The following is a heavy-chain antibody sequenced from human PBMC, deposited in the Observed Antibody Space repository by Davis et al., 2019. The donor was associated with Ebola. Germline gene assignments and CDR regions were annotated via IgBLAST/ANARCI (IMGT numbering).Heavy chain of an antibody. J-gene: IGHJ6*02. CDR1: GFSFSSTW. Sequence: GESLKISCAASGFSFSSTWMHWARQAPGKGLVWVSRIHSDGTSTIYTDSVKGRFTISRDNAKNTLYLQMNSLRAEDTAVYYCARDRYYTIDVWGQGTTVTVSS. V-gene: IGHV3-74*01. CDR3: ARDRYYTIDV. CDR2: IHSDGTST. D-gene: IGHD3-10*01.